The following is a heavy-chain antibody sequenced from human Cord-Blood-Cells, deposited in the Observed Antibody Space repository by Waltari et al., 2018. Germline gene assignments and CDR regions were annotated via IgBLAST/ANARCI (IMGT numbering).Heavy chain of an antibody. V-gene: IGHV1-69*09. D-gene: IGHD1-7*01. CDR2: IIPILGIA. CDR3: ARDPGTNWNYDY. CDR1: GGTFSSYA. Sequence: QVQLVQSGAEVKKPGSSVKVSCKASGGTFSSYAISWVRQAPGQGLEWMGRIIPILGIANYAQKVQGRVTITADKSTSTAYMELSSLRSEDTAVYYCARDPGTNWNYDYWGQGTLVTVSS. J-gene: IGHJ4*02.